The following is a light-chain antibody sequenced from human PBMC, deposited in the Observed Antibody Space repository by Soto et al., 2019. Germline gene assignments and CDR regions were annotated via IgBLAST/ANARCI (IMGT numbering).Light chain of an antibody. V-gene: IGKV2-30*01. CDR3: MQGTRWPPT. CDR1: QSIVYSDGQAY. J-gene: IGKJ1*01. Sequence: DVVMTQPPLSLPVTLGQPASISCRSSQSIVYSDGQAYLSWFQQRPGQSPRRLIYRASNRDSGVPDRFSGSGSGTDFTLQIDRVEAEDVGIYYCMQGTRWPPTFGRGTRVEIK. CDR2: RAS.